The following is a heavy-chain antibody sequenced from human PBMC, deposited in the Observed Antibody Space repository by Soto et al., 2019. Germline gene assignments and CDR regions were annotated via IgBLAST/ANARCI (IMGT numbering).Heavy chain of an antibody. V-gene: IGHV5-51*01. J-gene: IGHJ4*02. CDR2: FYPGDSDT. D-gene: IGHD6-13*01. Sequence: GESLKISCKGSGYRFTSYLIGWVRQRPGKSLEWMGIFYPGDSDTRYSPSFQGLVTISADKSISTAYLQWRSLQASDTAMYYCALSSVAAAGFDYWGPGTLVTVSS. CDR1: GYRFTSYL. CDR3: ALSSVAAAGFDY.